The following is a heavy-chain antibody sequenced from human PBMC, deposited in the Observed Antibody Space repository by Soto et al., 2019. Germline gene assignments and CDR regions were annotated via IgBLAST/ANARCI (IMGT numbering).Heavy chain of an antibody. CDR1: GFTVSSNY. CDR2: IYSGGST. V-gene: IGHV3-53*01. CDR3: AREVGSGSYYYPSYYYYGMDV. D-gene: IGHD3-10*01. J-gene: IGHJ6*02. Sequence: EVQLVESGGGLIQPGGSLRLSCAASGFTVSSNYMSWVRQAPGKGLEWVSVIYSGGSTYYADSVKGRFTISRDNSKNTQYLQMNSLRAEDTAVYYCAREVGSGSYYYPSYYYYGMDVWGQGTTVTVSS.